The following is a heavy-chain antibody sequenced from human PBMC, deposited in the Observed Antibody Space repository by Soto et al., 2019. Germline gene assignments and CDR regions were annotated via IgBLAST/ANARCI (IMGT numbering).Heavy chain of an antibody. J-gene: IGHJ6*02. D-gene: IGHD1-26*01. CDR1: GFSISVSA. V-gene: IGHV3-73*02. Sequence: EVQLVESGGGLVQPGGSLKVSCAASGFSISVSAMHWVRQASRKVLEWVGRIRTKDNGYATSYVASVKGRFTISRDDTKNTAYLQMNSLKSEDTAVYYCAKEVGSDYSYDYGMDVWGQGATVTVSS. CDR3: AKEVGSDYSYDYGMDV. CDR2: IRTKDNGYAT.